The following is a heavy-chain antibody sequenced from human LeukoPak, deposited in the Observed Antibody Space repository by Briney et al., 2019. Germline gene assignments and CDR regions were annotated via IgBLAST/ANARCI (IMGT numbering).Heavy chain of an antibody. CDR1: GFTFSAYS. CDR2: INIDSRYI. CDR3: ARVRWYAFDI. J-gene: IGHJ3*02. V-gene: IGHV3-21*01. Sequence: GGSLRLSCAASGFTFSAYSMNWVRQAPGKGLEWVSSINIDSRYIYYADSVKGRFTISRDNAKNSLYLQMNSLRAEDTAVYHCARVRWYAFDIWGQGTMVTVSS. D-gene: IGHD2-15*01.